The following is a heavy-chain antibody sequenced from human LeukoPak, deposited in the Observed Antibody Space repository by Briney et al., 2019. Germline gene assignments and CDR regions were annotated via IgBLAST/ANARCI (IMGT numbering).Heavy chain of an antibody. Sequence: GGSLRLSCAASGFTVSSNYMSWVRQAPGKGLEWVSVIYSGGSTYYADSVKGRFTISRDNSKNTLYLQMNSLRAEDTAVYYCARDLAYSGSYSDWGQGTLVTVSS. CDR3: ARDLAYSGSYSD. D-gene: IGHD1-26*01. CDR2: IYSGGST. V-gene: IGHV3-66*01. J-gene: IGHJ4*02. CDR1: GFTVSSNY.